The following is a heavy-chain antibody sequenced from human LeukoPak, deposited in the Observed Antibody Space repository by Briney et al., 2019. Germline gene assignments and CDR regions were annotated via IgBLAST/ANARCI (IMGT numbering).Heavy chain of an antibody. CDR3: AKDIGQLLNNWFDP. Sequence: GGSLRLSCAASGFTFDDYAMHWGRQAPGKGLEWVSGISWNSGRIGYADSVKGRFTISRDNAKNSLYLQMNSLRPEDTALYYCAKDIGQLLNNWFDPWGQGTLVTVSS. CDR2: ISWNSGRI. V-gene: IGHV3-9*01. CDR1: GFTFDDYA. D-gene: IGHD2-2*01. J-gene: IGHJ5*02.